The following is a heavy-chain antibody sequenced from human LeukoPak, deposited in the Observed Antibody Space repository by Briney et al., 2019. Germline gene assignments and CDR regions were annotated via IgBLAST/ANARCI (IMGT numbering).Heavy chain of an antibody. V-gene: IGHV3-21*01. CDR2: ISTSSSYI. Sequence: GGSLRLSCAASGFTFSSNAMHWVRQAPGKGLEWVSSISTSSSYIYYADSVKGRFTISRDNARNSLYLQMNTLRAEDTAVYSCARGADGVSSNSRGWFDPWGQGTLVTVSS. J-gene: IGHJ5*02. D-gene: IGHD2-15*01. CDR3: ARGADGVSSNSRGWFDP. CDR1: GFTFSSNA.